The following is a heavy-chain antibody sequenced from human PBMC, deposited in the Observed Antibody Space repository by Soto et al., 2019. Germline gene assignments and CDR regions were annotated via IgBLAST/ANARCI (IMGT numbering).Heavy chain of an antibody. CDR2: IFHEGNT. J-gene: IGHJ5*02. CDR1: GASIGSGGW. CDR3: ARHEGWPGLDQ. D-gene: IGHD7-27*01. Sequence: SETLSLTCAVSGASIGSGGWWSWVRQPPGKGLEWIAEIFHEGNTNYSPSLKSRVTISVDKSQNQFSLNVYSVTAADTAVYYCARHEGWPGLDQWGQGTLVTVSS. V-gene: IGHV4-4*02.